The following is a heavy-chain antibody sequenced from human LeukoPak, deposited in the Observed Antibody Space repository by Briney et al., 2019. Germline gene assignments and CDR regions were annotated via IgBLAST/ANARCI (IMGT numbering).Heavy chain of an antibody. D-gene: IGHD5-24*01. Sequence: SETLSLTCAVSGGSISSGGYSWSWIRQPPGKGLEWIGYIYHGGSTFYNPSLKSRVTISVDTSKNQFSLKLSSVTAADTAVYYCARGGQSWLGTFDFDYWGQGTLVTVSS. V-gene: IGHV4-30-2*02. CDR1: GGSISSGGYS. CDR2: IYHGGST. J-gene: IGHJ4*02. CDR3: ARGGQSWLGTFDFDY.